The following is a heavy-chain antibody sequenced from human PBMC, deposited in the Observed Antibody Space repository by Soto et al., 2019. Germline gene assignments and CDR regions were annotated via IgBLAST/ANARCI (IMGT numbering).Heavy chain of an antibody. CDR1: GFTFSSYG. V-gene: IGHV3-33*01. D-gene: IGHD4-4*01. J-gene: IGHJ6*02. CDR3: ARDGGTDYSNSSGYYYGMDV. Sequence: GGSLRLSCAASGFTFSSYGMHWVRQAPGKGLEWVAVIWYDGSNKYYADSVKGRFTISRDNSKNTLYLQMNSLRAEDTAVYYCARDGGTDYSNSSGYYYGMDVWGQGTTVTVSS. CDR2: IWYDGSNK.